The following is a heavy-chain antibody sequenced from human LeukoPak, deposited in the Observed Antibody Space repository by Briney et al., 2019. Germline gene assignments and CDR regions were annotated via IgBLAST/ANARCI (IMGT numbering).Heavy chain of an antibody. CDR1: GFTFSSYS. V-gene: IGHV3-21*01. Sequence: GGSLRLSCAASGFTFSSYSMNWVRQAPGKGLEWVSSISSSSSYLYYADSVKGRFTISRDNAKNSLYLQMNSLRAEDTAVYYCARDFYDSSGYNDAFDIWGQGTMVTVSS. CDR3: ARDFYDSSGYNDAFDI. D-gene: IGHD3-22*01. J-gene: IGHJ3*02. CDR2: ISSSSSYL.